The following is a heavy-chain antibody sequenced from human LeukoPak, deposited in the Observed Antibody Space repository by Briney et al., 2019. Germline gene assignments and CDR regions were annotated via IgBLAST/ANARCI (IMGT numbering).Heavy chain of an antibody. CDR2: VSGSGGST. V-gene: IGHV3-23*01. CDR3: ARGETLPFDY. Sequence: GGSLRLSCAASGFTFDNYAMTWVRQPPGKGLEWVSLVSGSGGSTYYADSVKGRFTISRDNSKNTLYLQMNSLRAEDTAVYYCARGETLPFDYWGQGTLVTVSS. CDR1: GFTFDNYA. J-gene: IGHJ4*02.